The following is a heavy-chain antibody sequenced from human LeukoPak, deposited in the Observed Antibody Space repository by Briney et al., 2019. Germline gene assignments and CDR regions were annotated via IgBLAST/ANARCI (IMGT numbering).Heavy chain of an antibody. CDR3: ARDVGASAPDAFDI. V-gene: IGHV3-21*01. CDR1: GFTFSTYN. Sequence: KPGGSLRLSCAASGFTFSTYNMNWVRQAPGKGLEWVSSISTSSNYIYYADSVRGRFTISRDNAKSSLYLQMNSLRAADTDVYYCARDVGASAPDAFDIWGQGTMVTVSS. CDR2: ISTSSNYI. J-gene: IGHJ3*02. D-gene: IGHD3-16*01.